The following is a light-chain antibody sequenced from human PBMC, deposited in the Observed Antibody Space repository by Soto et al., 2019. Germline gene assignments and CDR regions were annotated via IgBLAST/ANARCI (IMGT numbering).Light chain of an antibody. Sequence: EIVMTQSPATLSVSPGERATLSFRASQSVSSNLAWYQQKPGQAPRLLIYGASTSATGIPARFSGSGSGTEFTLTISSLQSEAFAVYDCQPYNNWPPWTFGQGTKVEIK. CDR3: QPYNNWPPWT. CDR2: GAS. V-gene: IGKV3-15*01. J-gene: IGKJ1*01. CDR1: QSVSSN.